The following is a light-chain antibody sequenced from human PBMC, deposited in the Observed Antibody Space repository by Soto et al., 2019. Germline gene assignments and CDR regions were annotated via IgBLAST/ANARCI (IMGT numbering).Light chain of an antibody. CDR1: KLGDKY. Sequence: SYELTQPPSVSVSPGQTASITCSGDKLGDKYAFWYQQKPGQSPVLVIYQDTKRPSNIPERFSGSNSGNTATLTISGTQAMDEADYYCQAWDSSTVVFGGGTKLTVL. CDR3: QAWDSSTVV. V-gene: IGLV3-1*01. CDR2: QDT. J-gene: IGLJ2*01.